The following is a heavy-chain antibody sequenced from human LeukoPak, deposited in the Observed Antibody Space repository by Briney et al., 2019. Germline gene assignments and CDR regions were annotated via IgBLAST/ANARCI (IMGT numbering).Heavy chain of an antibody. J-gene: IGHJ4*02. D-gene: IGHD6-13*01. Sequence: PSETLSLTCGVSGGSFSGYYWSWIRQPPGKGLEWIGEINHSGSTNYNPSLKSRVTISVDTSKNQFSLKLSSVTAADTAVYYCARGGAAAGQSTIDYWGQGALVTVSS. CDR1: GGSFSGYY. CDR3: ARGGAAAGQSTIDY. V-gene: IGHV4-34*01. CDR2: INHSGST.